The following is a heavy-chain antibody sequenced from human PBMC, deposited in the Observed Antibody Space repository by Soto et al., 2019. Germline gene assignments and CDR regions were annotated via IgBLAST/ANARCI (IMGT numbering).Heavy chain of an antibody. CDR2: IYYRGST. J-gene: IGHJ6*02. CDR1: GGSISPFY. CDR3: ASDFTFEGRDYADSLGYGMDV. V-gene: IGHV4-59*01. D-gene: IGHD4-17*01. Sequence: QVQLQQSGPGLVKPSATLSLTCTVSGGSISPFYWSWIRQTPGKGLEWLGYIYYRGSTYYNPSLNRRVTISVDPSKNQCSLTLSSVAAAGTAVYYWASDFTFEGRDYADSLGYGMDVWGQGTTVTVSS.